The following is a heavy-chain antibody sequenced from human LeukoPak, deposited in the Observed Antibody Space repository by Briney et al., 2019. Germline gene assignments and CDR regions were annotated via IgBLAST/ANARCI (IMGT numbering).Heavy chain of an antibody. D-gene: IGHD5-24*01. Sequence: PGRSLRLSCAASGFTFDDYAMHWVRQAPGKGLEWVSGISWNSGSIGYADSVKGRFTISRDNTKNSPYLQMNSLRAEDTASYYCAKLSQDGYNFWGQGTLVTVSS. V-gene: IGHV3-9*01. CDR3: AKLSQDGYNF. J-gene: IGHJ4*02. CDR2: ISWNSGSI. CDR1: GFTFDDYA.